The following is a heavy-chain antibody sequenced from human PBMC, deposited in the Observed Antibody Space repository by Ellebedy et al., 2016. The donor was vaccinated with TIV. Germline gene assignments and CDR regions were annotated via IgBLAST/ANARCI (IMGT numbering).Heavy chain of an antibody. CDR1: GFSLNTSGMC. Sequence: SGPTLVXPTQTLTLTCSFSGFSLNTSGMCVTWIRQPPGKALEWLALIDWADDKYYSTSLKTRLTISKDTSKNLMVLTMTNVDPVDTATYYCARILRGDFVGYSDYWGQGTLVTVSS. V-gene: IGHV2-70*01. D-gene: IGHD4-17*01. J-gene: IGHJ4*02. CDR3: ARILRGDFVGYSDY. CDR2: IDWADDK.